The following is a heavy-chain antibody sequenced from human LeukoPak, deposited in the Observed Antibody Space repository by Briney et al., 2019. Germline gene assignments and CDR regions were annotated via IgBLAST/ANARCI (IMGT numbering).Heavy chain of an antibody. D-gene: IGHD3-3*01. Sequence: SETLSLTCTVSGXSISSSSFYWGWIRQPPGKGLEWIGSIYYSGSTYYNPSLKSRVTISVDTSKNQFSLKLSSVTAADTAVYYCVTIHYYYYGMDVWGQGTTVTVSS. CDR1: GXSISSSSFY. J-gene: IGHJ6*02. V-gene: IGHV4-39*01. CDR2: IYYSGST. CDR3: VTIHYYYYGMDV.